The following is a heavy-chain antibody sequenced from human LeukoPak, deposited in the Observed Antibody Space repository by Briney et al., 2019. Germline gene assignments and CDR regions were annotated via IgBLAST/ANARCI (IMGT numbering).Heavy chain of an antibody. CDR3: ARDRVVDTAMAHFDY. Sequence: PGGSLRLSCAASGFTFSSYEMNGVRQAPGKGLEWVSYISSSGSNIYYADAVKGRFTISRDNAKNSLYLQMNSLRAGDTAVYYCARDRVVDTAMAHFDYWGQGTLVTVSS. J-gene: IGHJ4*02. CDR1: GFTFSSYE. D-gene: IGHD5-18*01. CDR2: ISSSGSNI. V-gene: IGHV3-48*03.